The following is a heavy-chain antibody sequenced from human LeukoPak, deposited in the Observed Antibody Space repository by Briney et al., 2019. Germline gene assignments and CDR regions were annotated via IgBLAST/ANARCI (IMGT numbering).Heavy chain of an antibody. J-gene: IGHJ4*02. CDR2: INNSYSHI. CDR1: GFTFSTYS. CDR3: ARGPYYYDSGTYYTGY. V-gene: IGHV3-21*01. D-gene: IGHD3-10*01. Sequence: GSLRLSCAASGFTFSTYSMNWVRQAPGKGLEWVSPINNSYSHIYYADSVKGRFTISRDNAKNSLYLEMSSLRAEDTAVYYCARGPYYYDSGTYYTGYWGQGTLVTVSS.